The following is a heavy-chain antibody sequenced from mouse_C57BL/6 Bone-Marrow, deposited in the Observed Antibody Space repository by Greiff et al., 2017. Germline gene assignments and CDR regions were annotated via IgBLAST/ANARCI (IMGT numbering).Heavy chain of an antibody. CDR3: ARVLYSNYVDY. CDR1: GFTFSSYA. CDR2: ISDGGSYT. D-gene: IGHD2-5*01. J-gene: IGHJ2*01. V-gene: IGHV5-4*01. Sequence: DVHLVESGGGLVKPGGSLKLSCAASGFTFSSYAMSWVRQTPEKRLEWVATISDGGSYTYYPDNVKGRFTISRDNAKNNLYLQMSHLKSEDTAMYYCARVLYSNYVDYWGQGTTLTVSS.